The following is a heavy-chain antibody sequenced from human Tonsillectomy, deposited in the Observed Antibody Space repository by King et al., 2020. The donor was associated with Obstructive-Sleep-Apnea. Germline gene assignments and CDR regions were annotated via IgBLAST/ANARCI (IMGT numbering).Heavy chain of an antibody. CDR1: NGSITSSLYH. CDR2: IYFSGTT. V-gene: IGHV4-39*07. CDR3: ARLRIRYSSGPGGP. D-gene: IGHD6-19*01. J-gene: IGHJ5*02. Sequence: VPLQESGPGLIKPSETLSLTCTVSNGSITSSLYHWGWIRQPPGKGLEWIGTIYFSGTTYSNPSLKRRVSMSVDTSKNQFSLKLSSVTAADTAVYYCARLRIRYSSGPGGPWGPGTLVTVSA.